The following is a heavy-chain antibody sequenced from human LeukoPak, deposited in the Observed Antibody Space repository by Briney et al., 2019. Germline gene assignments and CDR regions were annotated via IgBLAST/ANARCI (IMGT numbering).Heavy chain of an antibody. D-gene: IGHD6-13*01. CDR1: GFTFSTYG. J-gene: IGHJ4*02. CDR3: ARIGAGSSRDY. Sequence: VRSLRLSCATSGFTFSTYGMHWVRQAPGKGLEWVAAIWYDGSNRNYVDSVKGRFTISRDNSKNTLYLQMNSLRAEDTAVYYCARIGAGSSRDYWGQGTLLTVSS. CDR2: IWYDGSNR. V-gene: IGHV3-33*01.